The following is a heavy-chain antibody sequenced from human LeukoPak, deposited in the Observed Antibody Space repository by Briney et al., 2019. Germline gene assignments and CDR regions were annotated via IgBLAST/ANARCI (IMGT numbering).Heavy chain of an antibody. CDR2: ITSSSSYI. Sequence: GGSLRLSCAASGFTISSYSMNWVRQAPGKGLEWVSSITSSSSYIYYADSVKGRFTISRDNAKNSLYLQMNSLRAEDTAVYYCAKDLTAGGIGYRTNAFHIRGQGTMVTVSS. D-gene: IGHD3-22*01. CDR3: AKDLTAGGIGYRTNAFHI. J-gene: IGHJ3*02. V-gene: IGHV3-21*04. CDR1: GFTISSYS.